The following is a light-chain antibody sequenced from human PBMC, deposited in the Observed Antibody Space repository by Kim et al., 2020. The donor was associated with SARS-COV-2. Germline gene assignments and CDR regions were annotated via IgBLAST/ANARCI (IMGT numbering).Light chain of an antibody. CDR2: AAS. V-gene: IGKV1-8*01. CDR1: QGIRTY. J-gene: IGKJ4*01. CDR3: QQYYSYPLT. Sequence: ASTGERDTITCRASQGIRTYLAWYQQKPGKAPNLLIYAASTLQSGVPSRFSGSGSGTDFTLTISCLQSEDFATYYCQQYYSYPLTFGGGTKVDIK.